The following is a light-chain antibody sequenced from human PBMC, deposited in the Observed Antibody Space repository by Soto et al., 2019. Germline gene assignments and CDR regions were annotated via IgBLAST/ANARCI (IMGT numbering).Light chain of an antibody. V-gene: IGLV2-14*01. CDR1: SSDVGDYPY. CDR2: EVT. CDR3: SSYSATNTLV. Sequence: ALTQPASVSGSPGQSITISCTGTSSDVGDYPYVSWYQQHPGKVPKLIIYEVTNRPSGVTSRFSGSKSENTASLTISGLQAEDEADYYCSSYSATNTLVFGSGTKVTV. J-gene: IGLJ1*01.